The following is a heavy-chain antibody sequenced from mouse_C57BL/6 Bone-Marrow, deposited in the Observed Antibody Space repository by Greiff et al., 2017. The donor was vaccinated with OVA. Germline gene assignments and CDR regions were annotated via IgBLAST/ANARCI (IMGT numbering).Heavy chain of an antibody. CDR1: GYAFTNYL. Sequence: QVQLQQSGAELVRPGTSVKVSCKASGYAFTNYLIEWVKQRPGQGLEWIGVLNPGSGGTNYTEKFKGKATLTADKSSSTAYMQLSSLTSEDSAVYFCANLYYFDYWGQGTTLTVSS. CDR3: ANLYYFDY. D-gene: IGHD1-1*01. CDR2: LNPGSGGT. J-gene: IGHJ2*01. V-gene: IGHV1-54*01.